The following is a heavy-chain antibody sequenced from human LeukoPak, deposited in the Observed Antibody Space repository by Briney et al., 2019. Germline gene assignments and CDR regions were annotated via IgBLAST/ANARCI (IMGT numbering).Heavy chain of an antibody. D-gene: IGHD3-22*01. CDR2: IYWNDDK. CDR3: AHLDYYDSSGYYRDY. Sequence: SGPTLVNPTQTLTLTCTFSGFSLSTSGVGVGWIRQPPGKALEWLAPIYWNDDKRYSPSLKSRLTITKDTSKNQVVLTITNMDPLDTATYYCAHLDYYDSSGYYRDYWGQRTLVTVSS. CDR1: GFSLSTSGVG. V-gene: IGHV2-5*01. J-gene: IGHJ4*02.